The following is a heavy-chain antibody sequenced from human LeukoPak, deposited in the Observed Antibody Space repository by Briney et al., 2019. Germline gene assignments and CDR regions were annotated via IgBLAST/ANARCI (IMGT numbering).Heavy chain of an antibody. Sequence: GGSLRLSCAASGFTFSDYYMSWVRQGPGKGLVWVSRMNSDGSDRDYADSVKGRFTISRDNAKNTLYLQMDSLRAEDTAVYYCVRDWGYDSSGYWQKYFDTWGQGTLVTVSS. V-gene: IGHV3-74*01. CDR3: VRDWGYDSSGYWQKYFDT. CDR1: GFTFSDYY. CDR2: MNSDGSDR. D-gene: IGHD3-22*01. J-gene: IGHJ4*02.